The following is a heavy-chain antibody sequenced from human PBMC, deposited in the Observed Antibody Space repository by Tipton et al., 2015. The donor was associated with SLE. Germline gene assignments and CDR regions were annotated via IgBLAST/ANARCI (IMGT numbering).Heavy chain of an antibody. CDR3: ARDPLRSGYYRGYYFDY. CDR2: IIPIFGTA. Sequence: QLVQSGAEVKKPGSSVKVSCKASGGTFSSYAISWVRQAPGQGLEWMGGIIPIFGTANYAQKFQGRVTITTDTSTSTAYMELRSLRSDDTAVYYCARDPLRSGYYRGYYFDYWGQGTLVTVSS. J-gene: IGHJ4*02. CDR1: GGTFSSYA. D-gene: IGHD3-3*01. V-gene: IGHV1-69*06.